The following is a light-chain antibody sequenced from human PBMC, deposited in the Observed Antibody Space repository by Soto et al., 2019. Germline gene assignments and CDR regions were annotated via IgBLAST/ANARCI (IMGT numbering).Light chain of an antibody. CDR1: QSITSY. V-gene: IGKV1-39*01. CDR3: PQTYSTPQT. J-gene: IGKJ1*01. Sequence: DIQMTQSPSSLSASVGDRVTITCRASQSITSYLNWYQQKQGKAPKLLIDAASSLQSGVSSSLSGSASGTDFTLTTSSLQPEEFATYYCPQTYSTPQTFGHGTKVEIK. CDR2: AAS.